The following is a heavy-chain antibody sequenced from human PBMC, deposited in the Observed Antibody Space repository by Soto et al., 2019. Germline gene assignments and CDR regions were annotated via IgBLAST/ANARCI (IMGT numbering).Heavy chain of an antibody. CDR3: AREDDYGYRYINYGLDV. V-gene: IGHV3-30-3*01. J-gene: IGHJ6*02. CDR1: VFTFNIYA. D-gene: IGHD4-17*01. Sequence: GGSLRLSCASSVFTFNIYALRWVRQAPGKGLEWVAVISFDGTKKYYSDSVKGRFTISRDNLKNTLYLQMNNLRVEDAALYFCAREDDYGYRYINYGLDVWGQGTTVTVSS. CDR2: ISFDGTKK.